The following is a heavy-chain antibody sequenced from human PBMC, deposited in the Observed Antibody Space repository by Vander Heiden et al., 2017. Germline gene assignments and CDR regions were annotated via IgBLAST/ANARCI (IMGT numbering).Heavy chain of an antibody. D-gene: IGHD2-15*01. V-gene: IGHV1-2*02. Sequence: QVHQVQSGAEVNKPGASVKVACKASGYTFTGYYMHWVRQAPGQGLEWMGWIKPNSGGTDYAQKVQGRGTMTRDTSISTAYMELSRLRSDDTAVYYCARGRGGGSCYDYWGQGTLVTVSS. J-gene: IGHJ4*02. CDR2: IKPNSGGT. CDR1: GYTFTGYY. CDR3: ARGRGGGSCYDY.